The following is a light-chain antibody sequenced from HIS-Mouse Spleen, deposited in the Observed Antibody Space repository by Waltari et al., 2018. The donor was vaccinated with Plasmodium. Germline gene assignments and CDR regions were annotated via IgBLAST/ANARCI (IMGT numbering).Light chain of an antibody. J-gene: IGKJ4*02. Sequence: IQLTQSPSPLSASVGDRLTITFRASQSISSWLAWYQKKPGKAPKLLIYKASSLESGVPSRFSGSGSGTECTLTISSLQTDDCATYYCQQYNSWLTFGGGTKVEIK. V-gene: IGKV1-5*03. CDR3: QQYNSWLT. CDR1: QSISSW. CDR2: KAS.